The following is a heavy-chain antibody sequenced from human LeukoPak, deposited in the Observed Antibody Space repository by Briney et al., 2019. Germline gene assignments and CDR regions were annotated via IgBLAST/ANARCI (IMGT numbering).Heavy chain of an antibody. CDR2: INHSGST. CDR1: GGSFSGYY. V-gene: IGHV4-34*01. D-gene: IGHD4-23*01. J-gene: IGHJ4*02. CDR3: ARGVGYGGNSGDY. Sequence: SETLSLTRAVYGGSFSGYYWSWIRQPPGKGLEWIGEINHSGSTNYNPSLKSRVTISVDTSKNQFSLKLSSVTAADTAVYHCARGVGYGGNSGDYWGQGTLVTVSS.